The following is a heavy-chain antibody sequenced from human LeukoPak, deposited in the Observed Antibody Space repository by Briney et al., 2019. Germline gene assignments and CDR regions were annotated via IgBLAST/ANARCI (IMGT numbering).Heavy chain of an antibody. Sequence: GGSLRLSCEASGLTFGSYEMTWVRQAPGKGLEWLSYISTSGSIIVYADSVRGRFTVSRDNAKNSLYLQMNSLRVDDTAVYYCARDLSYGGNSVLAFDIWGQGTMVTVSS. D-gene: IGHD4-23*01. CDR2: ISTSGSII. J-gene: IGHJ3*02. CDR1: GLTFGSYE. V-gene: IGHV3-48*03. CDR3: ARDLSYGGNSVLAFDI.